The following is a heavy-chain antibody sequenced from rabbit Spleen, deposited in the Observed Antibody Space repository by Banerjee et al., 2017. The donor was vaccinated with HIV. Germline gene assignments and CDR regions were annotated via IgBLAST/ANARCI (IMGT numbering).Heavy chain of an antibody. D-gene: IGHD8-1*01. CDR3: ARDGAGGSYFAL. V-gene: IGHV1S7*01. CDR1: GFTLSSYY. J-gene: IGHJ4*01. CDR2: IDPVFGIS. Sequence: QLEESGGDLVKPEGSLTLTCTASGFTLSSYYMNWVRQAPGRGLEWIGYIDPVFGISYYANWVNGRFSISRENAQNTVFLQMTSLTAADTATYFCARDGAGGSYFALWGPGTLVTVS.